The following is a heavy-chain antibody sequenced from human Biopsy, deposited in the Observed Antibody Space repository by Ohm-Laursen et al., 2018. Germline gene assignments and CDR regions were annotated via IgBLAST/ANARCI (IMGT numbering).Heavy chain of an antibody. D-gene: IGHD2-15*01. J-gene: IGHJ4*02. CDR1: GFTVYNNY. CDR3: ARAYPPPGRRLVVVAGDFDC. Sequence: SLRLSCAASGFTVYNNYMTWVRQAPGKGLEWVSLIYSGGDTRYADSVKGRFTISRDSSKNTLYLQMNSLRAEDTAVYYCARAYPPPGRRLVVVAGDFDCWGQGTRVTVS. V-gene: IGHV3-66*01. CDR2: IYSGGDT.